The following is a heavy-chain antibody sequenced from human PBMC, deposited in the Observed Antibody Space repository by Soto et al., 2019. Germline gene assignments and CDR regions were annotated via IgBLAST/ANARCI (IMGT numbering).Heavy chain of an antibody. J-gene: IGHJ4*02. CDR1: GFTFSSYA. CDR3: AREGSSSWYPLDY. CDR2: VSASGLNT. Sequence: GGSLRLSWTASGFTFSSYAMSWVRQAPGKGLEWVSGVSASGLNTDYADPVKGRFYISRDNSKNTVSLHMNSLRAEDTALYYCAREGSSSWYPLDYWGQGTLVTVSS. D-gene: IGHD6-13*01. V-gene: IGHV3-23*01.